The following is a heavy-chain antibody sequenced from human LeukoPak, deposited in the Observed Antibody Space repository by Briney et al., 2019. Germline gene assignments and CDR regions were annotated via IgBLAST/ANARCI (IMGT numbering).Heavy chain of an antibody. CDR1: GFMFSSNW. V-gene: IGHV3-7*03. Sequence: GGSLRLSCAASGFMFSSNWMSWVRLAPGKGLEWVANIKEDGTETYYADSVKGRITISRDNAKNSLYLQMNSLRVEDTAVYYCAKEGRSLQTYWGQGTLVTVSS. J-gene: IGHJ4*02. CDR2: IKEDGTET. D-gene: IGHD5-24*01. CDR3: AKEGRSLQTY.